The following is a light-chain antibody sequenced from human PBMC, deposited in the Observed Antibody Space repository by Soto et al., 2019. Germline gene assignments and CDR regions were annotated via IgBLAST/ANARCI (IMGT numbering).Light chain of an antibody. CDR3: QQYNSYWT. J-gene: IGKJ1*01. Sequence: DIQMTQSPSTLSASVGDRVTITCRASQSISSWLAWYQQKPGKDPKLLIYDASSLKSGVPSRFSGSGSGTAFTLTISSLQPDDFATYYCQQYNSYWTFGQGTKVDIK. V-gene: IGKV1-5*01. CDR2: DAS. CDR1: QSISSW.